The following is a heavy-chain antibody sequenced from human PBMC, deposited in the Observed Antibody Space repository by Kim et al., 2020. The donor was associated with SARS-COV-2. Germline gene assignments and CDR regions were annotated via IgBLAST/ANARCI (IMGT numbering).Heavy chain of an antibody. D-gene: IGHD1-26*01. CDR2: IYYSGST. V-gene: IGHV4-39*01. J-gene: IGHJ6*02. CDR3: ARGTSGSYFAHYYYGMDV. Sequence: SETLSLTCTVSGGSISSSSYYWGWIRQPPGKGLEWIGSIYYSGSTYYNPSLKSRVTISVDTSKNQFSLKLSSVTAADTAVYYCARGTSGSYFAHYYYGMDVWGQGTTVTVSS. CDR1: GGSISSSSYY.